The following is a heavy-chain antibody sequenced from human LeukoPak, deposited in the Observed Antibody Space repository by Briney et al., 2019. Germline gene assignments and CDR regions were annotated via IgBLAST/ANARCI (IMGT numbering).Heavy chain of an antibody. Sequence: GGSLRLSCAASGFTLSSYAMSWVRQAPGKGLEWVSYISSSGSTIYYADSVKGRFTISRDNAKNSLYLQMNSLRAEDTAVYYCASPSGIVGARVEFDYWGQGTLVTVSS. CDR2: ISSSGSTI. J-gene: IGHJ4*02. CDR1: GFTLSSYA. V-gene: IGHV3-48*03. D-gene: IGHD1-26*01. CDR3: ASPSGIVGARVEFDY.